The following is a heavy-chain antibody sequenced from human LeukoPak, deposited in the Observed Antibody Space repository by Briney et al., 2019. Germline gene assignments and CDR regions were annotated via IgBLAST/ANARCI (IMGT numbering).Heavy chain of an antibody. CDR1: GSSISTYY. J-gene: IGHJ6*02. D-gene: IGHD1-1*01. CDR2: LFSSGST. CDR3: ARDSDNGLDV. Sequence: SETLSLTCTVSGSSISTYYWSWIRQPPGKGLEWIGYLFSSGSTNYNPSLESRVAISVDTSRGQLSLHLYSATAADTAVYYCARDSDNGLDVWGPGATVTVSS. V-gene: IGHV4-4*08.